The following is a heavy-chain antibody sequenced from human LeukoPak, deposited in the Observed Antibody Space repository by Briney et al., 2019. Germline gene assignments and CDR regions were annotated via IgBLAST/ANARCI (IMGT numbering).Heavy chain of an antibody. CDR1: GFTFSSYS. CDR2: ISSSTSYI. J-gene: IGHJ4*02. CDR3: ARDLGSSWYTPFDY. Sequence: GGSLRLSCAASGFTFSSYSMNWVRQAPGEGLEWVSSISSSTSYIYYADSVKGRFTICRDNAKNSVYLQMNSLRAEDTAVYYCARDLGSSWYTPFDYWGQGTLVTVSS. D-gene: IGHD6-13*01. V-gene: IGHV3-21*01.